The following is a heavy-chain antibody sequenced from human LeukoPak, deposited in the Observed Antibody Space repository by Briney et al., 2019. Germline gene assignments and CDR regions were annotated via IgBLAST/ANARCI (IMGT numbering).Heavy chain of an antibody. V-gene: IGHV4-34*01. Sequence: PSETLSLTCAVYGGSFSGYYWSWIRQPPGKGLGWIGEINHSGSTNYNPSLKSRVTISVDTSKNQFSLKLSSVTAADTAVYYCARGRRSSSWYYFDYWGQGTLVTVSS. CDR1: GGSFSGYY. J-gene: IGHJ4*02. CDR2: INHSGST. CDR3: ARGRRSSSWYYFDY. D-gene: IGHD6-13*01.